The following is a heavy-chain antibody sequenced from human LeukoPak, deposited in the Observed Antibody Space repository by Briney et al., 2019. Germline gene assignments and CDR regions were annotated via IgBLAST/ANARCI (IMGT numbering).Heavy chain of an antibody. CDR3: ARDPSGSGWSLNN. CDR1: GFTFSSFC. V-gene: IGHV3-33*08. CDR2: IWYDGSND. J-gene: IGHJ4*02. Sequence: PGGSLRLSCAASGFTFSSFCMTWVRQAPGKGLEWVAFIWYDGSNDHYADSVKGRFTISRDNSKNTVCLQMNSLRVEDTAVYYCARDPSGSGWSLNNWGQGTLVTVSS. D-gene: IGHD6-19*01.